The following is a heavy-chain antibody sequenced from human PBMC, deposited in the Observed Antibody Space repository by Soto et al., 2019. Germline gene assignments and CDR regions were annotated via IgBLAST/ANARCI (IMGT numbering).Heavy chain of an antibody. CDR3: ARLIPGGHYDFWSGYSSNWFDP. V-gene: IGHV4-39*01. CDR2: IYYSGST. J-gene: IGHJ5*02. D-gene: IGHD3-3*01. CDR1: GGSISSSSYD. Sequence: QLQLQESGPGLVKPSETLSLTCTVSGGSISSSSYDWGWIRQPPGKGLVWIGSIYYSGSTYYHPSLKSRVTISVDTSKNQFARKLSSVTAADTAVYYCARLIPGGHYDFWSGYSSNWFDPWGQGTLVTVSS.